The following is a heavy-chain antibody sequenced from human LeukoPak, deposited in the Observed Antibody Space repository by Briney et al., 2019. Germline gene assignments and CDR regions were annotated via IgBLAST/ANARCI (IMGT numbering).Heavy chain of an antibody. V-gene: IGHV4-34*01. CDR3: ARCIVVVPAATDYYYYYMDV. CDR2: INHSGST. J-gene: IGHJ6*03. CDR1: GGSVSPYY. Sequence: SETLSLTCTVSGGSVSPYYWSWIRQPPGKGLEWIGEINHSGSTNYNPSLKSRVTISVDTSKNQFSLKLSSVTAADTAVYYCARCIVVVPAATDYYYYYMDVWGKGTTVTVSS. D-gene: IGHD2-2*01.